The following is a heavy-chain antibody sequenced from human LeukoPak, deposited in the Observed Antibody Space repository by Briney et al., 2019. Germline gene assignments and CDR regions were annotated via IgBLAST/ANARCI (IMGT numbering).Heavy chain of an antibody. CDR2: MNPNNGNT. CDR3: ARDQSGPAAPDHAFDF. CDR1: GYTFTSYD. Sequence: ASVKVSCKASGYTFTSYDINWVRQATGQGLEWMGWMNPNNGNTGYAQKFQGRVTMTRDTSISTAYMELSSLTSEDAAVYYCARDQSGPAAPDHAFDFWGQGTLVTVSS. V-gene: IGHV1-8*02. D-gene: IGHD2-2*01. J-gene: IGHJ3*01.